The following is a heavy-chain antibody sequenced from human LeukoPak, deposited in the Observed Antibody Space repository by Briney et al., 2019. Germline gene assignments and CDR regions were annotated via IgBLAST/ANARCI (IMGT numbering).Heavy chain of an antibody. CDR3: ARDPYSGGYGDYYYYYMDL. Sequence: GGSLKLSCAASGFTFSSYEMNWVRQAPGKGLEWVSYISSSGSTIYYADSVKGRFTIFRDNAKNSLYLQMNSLRAEDTAVYYCARDPYSGGYGDYYYYYMDLWGQGTTVTISS. CDR2: ISSSGSTI. V-gene: IGHV3-48*03. J-gene: IGHJ6*03. CDR1: GFTFSSYE. D-gene: IGHD1-26*01.